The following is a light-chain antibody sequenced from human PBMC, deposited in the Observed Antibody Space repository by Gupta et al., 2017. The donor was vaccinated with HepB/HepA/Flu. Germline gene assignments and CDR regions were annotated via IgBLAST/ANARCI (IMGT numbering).Light chain of an antibody. J-gene: IGKJ3*01. V-gene: IGKV2-28*01. CDR3: MQHLHIT. CDR1: QSLLHSNGYNY. Sequence: DIVMTQSPLSLPVTPGEPASISCRSSQSLLHSNGYNYLDWYLQKAGQSQQIMINLGLNRGPGVIDRFSGSGSGTDFTLKSRRVEDEDVGVYYGMQHLHITFGHGTQVDIK. CDR2: LGL.